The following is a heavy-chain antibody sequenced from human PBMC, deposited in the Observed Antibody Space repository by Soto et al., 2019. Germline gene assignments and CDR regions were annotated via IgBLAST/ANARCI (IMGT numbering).Heavy chain of an antibody. J-gene: IGHJ5*02. CDR3: ARQVVVVVAATSDWFDP. Sequence: SETLSLTCTVSGGSISSSSYYWGWIRQPPGKGLEWIGSIYYSGSTYYNPSLKSRVTISVDTSKNQFSLKLSSVTAADTAVYYCARQVVVVVAATSDWFDPWGQGTLVTVS. CDR1: GGSISSSSYY. CDR2: IYYSGST. V-gene: IGHV4-39*01. D-gene: IGHD2-15*01.